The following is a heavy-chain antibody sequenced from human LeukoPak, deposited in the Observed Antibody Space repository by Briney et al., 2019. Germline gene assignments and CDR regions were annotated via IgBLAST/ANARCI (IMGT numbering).Heavy chain of an antibody. V-gene: IGHV4-39*01. CDR2: IYYSGST. CDR3: ARLTYYYDSSGYRRPGYFDY. CDR1: GGSISSSSYY. Sequence: PSETLSHTCTVSGGSISSSSYYWGWIRQPPGKGLEWIGSIYYSGSTYYNPSLKSRVTISVDTSKNQFSLKLSSVTAADTAVYYCARLTYYYDSSGYRRPGYFDYWGQGTLVTVSS. D-gene: IGHD3-22*01. J-gene: IGHJ4*02.